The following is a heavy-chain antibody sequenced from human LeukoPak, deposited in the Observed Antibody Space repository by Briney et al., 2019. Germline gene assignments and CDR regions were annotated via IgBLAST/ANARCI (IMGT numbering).Heavy chain of an antibody. CDR2: IIPIFGTA. D-gene: IGHD4-17*01. Sequence: SVKVSCKASEGTFSSYAISWVRQTPGQGLEWMGRIIPIFGTANYAQKFQGRVTITTDESTSTAYMELSSLRSEDTAVYYCARGDGYGDYAGAFDIWGQGTMVTVSS. J-gene: IGHJ3*02. CDR1: EGTFSSYA. V-gene: IGHV1-69*05. CDR3: ARGDGYGDYAGAFDI.